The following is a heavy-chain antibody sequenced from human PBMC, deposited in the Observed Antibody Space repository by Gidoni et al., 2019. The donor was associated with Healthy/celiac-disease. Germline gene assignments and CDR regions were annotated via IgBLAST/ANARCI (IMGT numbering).Heavy chain of an antibody. Sequence: QVQLVESGGGVVQPGRSLRLSCAASGFTFSSYAMHWVRQAPGKGLEWVAVISYDGSNKYYADSVKGRFTISRDNSKNTRYLQMNSLRAEDTAVYYCARSTAMVTHDYYYGMDVWGQGTTVTVSS. J-gene: IGHJ6*02. CDR2: ISYDGSNK. CDR3: ARSTAMVTHDYYYGMDV. V-gene: IGHV3-30-3*01. D-gene: IGHD5-18*01. CDR1: GFTFSSYA.